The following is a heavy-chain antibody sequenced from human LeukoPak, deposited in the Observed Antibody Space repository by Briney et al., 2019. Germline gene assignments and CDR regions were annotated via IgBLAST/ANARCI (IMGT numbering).Heavy chain of an antibody. J-gene: IGHJ1*01. D-gene: IGHD2-8*01. CDR1: GGSISISSYY. CDR2: IYYIGST. V-gene: IGHV4-39*07. CDR3: ARLIVGCTDGVCYKGHTA. Sequence: SETLSLTCTVSGGSISISSYYWGWIRQPPGRGREWIGSIYYIGSTYYNPSLKSRVTISVDTSKNQFSLTLTSMTAADTAVYYCARLIVGCTDGVCYKGHTAWGQGTLVSVSS.